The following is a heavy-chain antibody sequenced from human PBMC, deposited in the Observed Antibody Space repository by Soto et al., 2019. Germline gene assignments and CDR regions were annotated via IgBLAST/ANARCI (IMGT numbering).Heavy chain of an antibody. D-gene: IGHD4-17*01. CDR2: IYYSGST. V-gene: IGHV4-39*07. Sequence: PSETLSLTCTVSGGSISSSSYYWGWIRQPPGKGLEWIGRIYYSGSTNYNPSLKSRVTISVDTSKNQFSLKLSSVTAADTAVYYCARGALTTVTTFNYYYYYYMDVWGKGTTVTVSS. CDR3: ARGALTTVTTFNYYYYYYMDV. J-gene: IGHJ6*03. CDR1: GGSISSSSYY.